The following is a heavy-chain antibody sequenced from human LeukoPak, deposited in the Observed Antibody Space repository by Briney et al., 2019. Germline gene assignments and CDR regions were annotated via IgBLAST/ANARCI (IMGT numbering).Heavy chain of an antibody. D-gene: IGHD2-8*01. CDR1: GFTFSDYY. J-gene: IGHJ6*02. V-gene: IGHV3-11*01. CDR2: ISNRGDTV. CDR3: ALGTINKDYYFGMDV. Sequence: KPGGSLRLSCAASGFTFSDYYMTWLRQAPGKGLEWLSYISNRGDTVFYADSVKGRFTVSRDNVKRSLYLQIESLRDGDTAVYHCALGTINKDYYFGMDVWGQGTTVTVSS.